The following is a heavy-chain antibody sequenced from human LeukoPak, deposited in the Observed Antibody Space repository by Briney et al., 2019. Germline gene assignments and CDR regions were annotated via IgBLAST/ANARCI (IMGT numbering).Heavy chain of an antibody. J-gene: IGHJ4*02. CDR1: GLTVSSSY. CDR3: VRRHSYAYGYFDS. V-gene: IGHV3-53*01. D-gene: IGHD3-16*01. Sequence: GGALRLSSAASGLTVSSSYMSWVRQAPGEGLEWVSIIYNDGSTYYADSMKGRFTISRYNSKNTLYLQVNSLRAEDTAMYYCVRRHSYAYGYFDSWGQGTLVTVST. CDR2: IYNDGST.